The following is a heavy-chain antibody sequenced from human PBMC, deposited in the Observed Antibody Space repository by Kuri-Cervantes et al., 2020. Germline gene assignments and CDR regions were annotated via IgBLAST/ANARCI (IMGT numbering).Heavy chain of an antibody. D-gene: IGHD3-22*01. CDR2: IGTAGDT. Sequence: GGSLRLSCAASGFTFSSYSMNWVRQATGKGLEWVSAIGTAGDTYYPGSVKGRFTISRENAKNSLYLQMNSLRAGDTAVYYCARGEYYYDSSGPKGYFDLWGRGTLVTVSS. J-gene: IGHJ2*01. CDR3: ARGEYYYDSSGPKGYFDL. V-gene: IGHV3-13*01. CDR1: GFTFSSYS.